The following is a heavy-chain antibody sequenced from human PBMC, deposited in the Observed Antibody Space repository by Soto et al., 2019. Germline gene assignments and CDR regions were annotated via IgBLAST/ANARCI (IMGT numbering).Heavy chain of an antibody. CDR2: ISSSSSYI. J-gene: IGHJ3*02. D-gene: IGHD6-13*01. CDR1: GFTFSSYS. Sequence: GGSLRLSCAASGFTFSSYSMNWVRQAPGKGLEWVSSISSSSSYIYYADSVKGRFTISRDNAKNSLYLQMNSLRAEDTAVYYCARDPTGIAAAAAYAFDIWGQGTMVTVSS. CDR3: ARDPTGIAAAAAYAFDI. V-gene: IGHV3-21*01.